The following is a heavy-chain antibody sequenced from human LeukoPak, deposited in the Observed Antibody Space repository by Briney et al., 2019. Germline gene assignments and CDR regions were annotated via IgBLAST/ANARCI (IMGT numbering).Heavy chain of an antibody. D-gene: IGHD1-26*01. CDR3: AKDMGGSYNGYYFDY. J-gene: IGHJ4*02. CDR2: ISDSGSIT. V-gene: IGHV3-23*01. CDR1: GFAFSSQA. Sequence: GGSLRLSCAASGFAFSSQAMGWVRQAPGKGLEWVSVISDSGSITYYADSVKGRFTISRDNSKNTLYLQMNSLRAEDTAVYYCAKDMGGSYNGYYFDYWGQGTLVTVSS.